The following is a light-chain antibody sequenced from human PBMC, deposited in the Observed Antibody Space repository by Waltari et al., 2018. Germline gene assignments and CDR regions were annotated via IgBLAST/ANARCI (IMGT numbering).Light chain of an antibody. Sequence: DIQMTQSPYSLSASVVDRITNTCRASQGFSNSLAWFQQKPGKAPKLLVYDASRLESGVPSRFSGSGSGTDYTLTISSMQPEDFATYYCQQYYSTPLTFGGGTKVEIK. CDR2: DAS. CDR1: QGFSNS. V-gene: IGKV1-NL1*01. CDR3: QQYYSTPLT. J-gene: IGKJ4*01.